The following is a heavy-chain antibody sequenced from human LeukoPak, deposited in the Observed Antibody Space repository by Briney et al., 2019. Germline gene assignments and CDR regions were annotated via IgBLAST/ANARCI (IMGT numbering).Heavy chain of an antibody. CDR3: ARLKDDVTKFDY. J-gene: IGHJ4*02. CDR1: GFTFSSYE. Sequence: PGGSLRLSCAASGFTFSSYEMKWVRQAPGKGLEWVANIRQDANQIYYADSVRGRFTISRDNAKNSLFLQMNSLRVEDTAVYYCARLKDDVTKFDYWGRGTLVTVSS. V-gene: IGHV3-7*01. D-gene: IGHD2-8*01. CDR2: IRQDANQI.